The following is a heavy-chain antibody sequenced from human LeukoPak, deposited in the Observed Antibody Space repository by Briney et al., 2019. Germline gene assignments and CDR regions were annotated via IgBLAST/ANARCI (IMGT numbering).Heavy chain of an antibody. Sequence: SETLSLTCAVYGGSFSGYYWSWIRQPPGKGLEWIGEINHSGSTNYNPSLKSRVTISVDTSKNQFSLTLRYVTAADTDVYYCARSFDSSGYYYVDYWGRGTLLSVSS. CDR3: ARSFDSSGYYYVDY. CDR2: INHSGST. J-gene: IGHJ4*02. V-gene: IGHV4-34*01. D-gene: IGHD3-22*01. CDR1: GGSFSGYY.